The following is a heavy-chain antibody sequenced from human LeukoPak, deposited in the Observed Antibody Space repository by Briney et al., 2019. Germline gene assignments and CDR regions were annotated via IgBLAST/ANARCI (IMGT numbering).Heavy chain of an antibody. J-gene: IGHJ4*02. V-gene: IGHV4-34*01. CDR2: INHSGST. Sequence: PSETLSLTCAVYGGSFSEYYWSWIRQPPGKGLEWIGEINHSGSTNYNPSLKSRVTISVDTSKNQFSLKLTSVTAADTAVYYCARMVRGVRSDYFDYWGQGTLVTVSS. CDR1: GGSFSEYY. CDR3: ARMVRGVRSDYFDY. D-gene: IGHD3-10*01.